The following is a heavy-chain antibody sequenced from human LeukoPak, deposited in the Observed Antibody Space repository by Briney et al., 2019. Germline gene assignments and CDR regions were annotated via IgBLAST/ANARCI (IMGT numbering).Heavy chain of an antibody. CDR3: ARNSGWLNWFDP. J-gene: IGHJ5*02. CDR1: GGTFSSYA. Sequence: ASVKVSCKASGGTFSSYAISWVRQAPGQGLEWMGRIIPILGIANYAQKFQGRVTITADKSTSTAYMELSSLRSEDMAVYYCARNSGWLNWFDPWGQGTLVTVSS. D-gene: IGHD6-19*01. CDR2: IIPILGIA. V-gene: IGHV1-69*04.